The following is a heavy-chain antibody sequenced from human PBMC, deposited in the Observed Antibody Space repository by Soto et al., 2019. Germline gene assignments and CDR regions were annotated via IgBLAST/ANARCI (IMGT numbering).Heavy chain of an antibody. V-gene: IGHV3-33*01. D-gene: IGHD3-3*01. Sequence: QVQLVESGGGVVQPGRSLRLSCAASGFTFSSYGMHWVRQAPGKGLEWVAVIWYDGSNKYYADSVKGRFTISRDNSKNTLYLQMNSLRAEDTAVYYCARDRYDFWSGYYYYYYGVDVWGQGTTVTVSS. CDR2: IWYDGSNK. CDR1: GFTFSSYG. CDR3: ARDRYDFWSGYYYYYYGVDV. J-gene: IGHJ6*02.